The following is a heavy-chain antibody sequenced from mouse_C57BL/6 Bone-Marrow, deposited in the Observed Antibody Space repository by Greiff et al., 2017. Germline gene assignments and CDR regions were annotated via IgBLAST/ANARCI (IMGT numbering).Heavy chain of an antibody. D-gene: IGHD1-1*01. CDR3: TTGRFITTVVATNFDV. V-gene: IGHV14-4*01. CDR2: IDPENGDT. CDR1: GFNIKDDY. Sequence: EVQLQQSGAELVRPGASVKLSCTASGFNIKDDYMHWVKQRPEQGLEWIGWIDPENGDTEYASKFQGKATITADTSSNTAYRQLSSLTSEDTAVYYCTTGRFITTVVATNFDVWGTGTTVTVSS. J-gene: IGHJ1*03.